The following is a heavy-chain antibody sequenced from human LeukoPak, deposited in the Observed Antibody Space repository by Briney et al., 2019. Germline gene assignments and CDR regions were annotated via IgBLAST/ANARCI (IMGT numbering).Heavy chain of an antibody. CDR2: ISGGST. V-gene: IGHV3-38-3*01. J-gene: IGHJ3*02. CDR3: AKGGQYGDYVLGAFDI. Sequence: GGSLRLSCAASGFTVSSNEMSWVRQAPGKGLEWVSSISGGSTYSADSTKGRFTISRDNSKNTLHPQMNSLRAEDTAVYYCAKGGQYGDYVLGAFDIWGQGTMVTVSS. CDR1: GFTVSSNE. D-gene: IGHD4-17*01.